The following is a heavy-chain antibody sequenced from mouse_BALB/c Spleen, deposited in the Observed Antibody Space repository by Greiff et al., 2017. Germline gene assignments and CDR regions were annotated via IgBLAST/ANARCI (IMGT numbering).Heavy chain of an antibody. Sequence: EVKLQESGPGLVKPSQSLSLTCTVTGYSITSDYAWNWIRQFPGNKLEWMGYISYSGSTSYNPSLKSRISITRDTSKNQFFLQLNSVTTEDTATYYCARHGRAMDYWGQGTSVTVSS. V-gene: IGHV3-2*02. J-gene: IGHJ4*01. CDR3: ARHGRAMDY. CDR2: ISYSGST. CDR1: GYSITSDYA.